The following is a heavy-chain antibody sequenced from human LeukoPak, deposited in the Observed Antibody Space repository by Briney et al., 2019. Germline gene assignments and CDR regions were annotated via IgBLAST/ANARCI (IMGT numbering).Heavy chain of an antibody. CDR2: IIPIFGTA. J-gene: IGHJ3*02. CDR3: ARFHLRQGAFDI. CDR1: GGTFSSYA. Sequence: SVKVSCKASGGTFSSYAISWVRQAPGQGLEWMGGIIPIFGTANYAQKFQGRVTITADESTSTAYMELRSLRSDDTAVYYCARFHLRQGAFDIWGQGTMVTVSS. V-gene: IGHV1-69*01.